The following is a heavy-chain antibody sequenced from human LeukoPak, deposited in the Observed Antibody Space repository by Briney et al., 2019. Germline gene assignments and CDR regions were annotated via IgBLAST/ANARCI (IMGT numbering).Heavy chain of an antibody. V-gene: IGHV3-48*01. Sequence: GGSLRLSCAASGFTFSSYSMNWVRQAPGKGLEWASYISSSSSTIYYADSVKGRFTISRDNAKNSLYLQMNSLRAEDTAVYYCARSCGGDCYQMDYYYYMVVWGKGTTVTVSS. CDR1: GFTFSSYS. D-gene: IGHD2-21*02. J-gene: IGHJ6*03. CDR2: ISSSSSTI. CDR3: ARSCGGDCYQMDYYYYMVV.